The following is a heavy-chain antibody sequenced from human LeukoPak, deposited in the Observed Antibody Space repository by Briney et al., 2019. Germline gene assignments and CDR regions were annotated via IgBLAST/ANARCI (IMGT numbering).Heavy chain of an antibody. D-gene: IGHD6-19*01. J-gene: IGHJ3*02. CDR3: ARERRSAVAGFDALDI. Sequence: SETLSLTCTVSGGSISSYYWSWIRQPPGKGLEWIGYIYYSGSTNYNPPLKSRVTISVDTSKNQFSLKLSSVTAADTAVYYCARERRSAVAGFDALDIWGQGTMVTVSS. CDR1: GGSISSYY. CDR2: IYYSGST. V-gene: IGHV4-59*01.